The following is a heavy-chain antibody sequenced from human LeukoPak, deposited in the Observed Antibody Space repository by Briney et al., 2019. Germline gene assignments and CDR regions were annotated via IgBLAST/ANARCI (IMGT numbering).Heavy chain of an antibody. D-gene: IGHD2-21*02. J-gene: IGHJ3*02. V-gene: IGHV4-59*01. CDR1: GGSISSYY. CDR2: IYYSGST. Sequence: DPSETLSLTCTVSGGSISSYYWSWIRQPPGKGLEWIGYIYYSGSTNYNPSLKSRVTISVDTSKNQFSLKLSSVTAADTAMYYCARLAYCGGDCSDAFDIWGQGTVVTVSS. CDR3: ARLAYCGGDCSDAFDI.